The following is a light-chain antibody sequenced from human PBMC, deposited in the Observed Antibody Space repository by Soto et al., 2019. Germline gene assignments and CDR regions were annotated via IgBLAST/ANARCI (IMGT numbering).Light chain of an antibody. V-gene: IGKV3-15*01. Sequence: EVVMTQSPALRSVSPGERVTRSCRASQSVNNNLAWYQQQPGQAPRLLIYDTSSRATGVPARLSGSGSGTEFTLTISSLKAEDFAVYYCQQYNDRPPLTFGGGTKVDIK. CDR1: QSVNNN. CDR3: QQYNDRPPLT. CDR2: DTS. J-gene: IGKJ4*01.